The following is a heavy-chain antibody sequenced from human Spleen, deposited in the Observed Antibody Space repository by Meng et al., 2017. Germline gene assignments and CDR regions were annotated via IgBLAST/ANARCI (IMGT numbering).Heavy chain of an antibody. CDR2: ISSGSGYI. Sequence: GESLKISCAASGFTFSSYEMNWVRQAPGKGLEWVSSISSGSGYIYFADSLKGRFTISRDNAKNSLFLQMNSLRAEDTAVYYCARRTQLGIDYWGQGTLVTVSS. V-gene: IGHV3-21*01. D-gene: IGHD7-27*01. J-gene: IGHJ4*02. CDR3: ARRTQLGIDY. CDR1: GFTFSSYE.